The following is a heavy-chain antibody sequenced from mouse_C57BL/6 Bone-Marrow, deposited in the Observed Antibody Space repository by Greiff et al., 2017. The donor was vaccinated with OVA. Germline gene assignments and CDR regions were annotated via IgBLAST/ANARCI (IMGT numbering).Heavy chain of an antibody. V-gene: IGHV5-6*01. Sequence: EVHLVESGGDLVKPGGSLKLSCAASGFTFSSYGMSWVRQTPDKRLEWVATISSGGSYTYYPDSVKGRFTISRDHAKNTLYLQMSSLKSEDTAVYYCARHGGGYYDAMDYWGQGTSVTVSA. D-gene: IGHD2-2*01. CDR3: ARHGGGYYDAMDY. J-gene: IGHJ4*01. CDR2: ISSGGSYT. CDR1: GFTFSSYG.